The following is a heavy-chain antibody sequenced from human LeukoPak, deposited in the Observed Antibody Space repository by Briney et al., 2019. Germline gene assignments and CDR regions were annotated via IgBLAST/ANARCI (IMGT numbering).Heavy chain of an antibody. D-gene: IGHD3-22*01. J-gene: IGHJ4*02. CDR3: ARDHGYYDSSGYFDY. CDR2: INPSGGST. Sequence: ASVKVSCKASGYTFTGYYMHWVRQAPGQGLEWMGIINPSGGSTSYAQKFQGRVTMTRDTSTSTVYMELSSLRSEDTALYYCARDHGYYDSSGYFDYWGQGTLVTVSS. CDR1: GYTFTGYY. V-gene: IGHV1-46*01.